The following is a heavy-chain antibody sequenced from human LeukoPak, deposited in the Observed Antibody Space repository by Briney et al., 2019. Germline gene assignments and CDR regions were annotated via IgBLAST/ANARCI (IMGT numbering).Heavy chain of an antibody. CDR2: FFYSGST. V-gene: IGHV4-39*01. J-gene: IGHJ4*02. CDR1: GGSISNSTDY. CDR3: ARPIRYSSSWYFDY. D-gene: IGHD6-13*01. Sequence: SETLSITCNVSGGSISNSTDYWGWIRQPPGKGLEWISTFFYSGSTYYNPSLKSRVTISLDTSKNQFSLKLSSVTAADTAVYYCARPIRYSSSWYFDYWGQGTLVTVSS.